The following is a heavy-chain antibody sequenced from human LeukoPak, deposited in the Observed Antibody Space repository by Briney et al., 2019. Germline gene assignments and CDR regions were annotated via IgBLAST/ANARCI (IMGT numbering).Heavy chain of an antibody. CDR2: IYYSGST. Sequence: SETLSLTCTVSGGSISSYYWSWIRQPPGKGLEWIGYIYYSGSTYYNPSLRSRVTISVDTSKNQFSLKLSSVTAADTAVYYCARVGYSSSPNYYYYYMDVWGKGTTVTVSS. V-gene: IGHV4-59*01. CDR1: GGSISSYY. J-gene: IGHJ6*03. D-gene: IGHD6-6*01. CDR3: ARVGYSSSPNYYYYYMDV.